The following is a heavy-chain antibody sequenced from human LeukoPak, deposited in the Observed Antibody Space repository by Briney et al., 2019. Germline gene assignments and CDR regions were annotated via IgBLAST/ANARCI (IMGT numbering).Heavy chain of an antibody. D-gene: IGHD3-22*01. V-gene: IGHV3-53*01. CDR3: AREWHYYDSSGYYSLGFDY. CDR2: IYSGGST. CDR1: GFTVSSNY. J-gene: IGHJ4*02. Sequence: GGSLRLSCAASGFTVSSNYMSWVRQAPGKGLEWVSVIYSGGSTYYADSVKGRFTISRDNSKNTLYLQMNSLRAEDTAVYYCAREWHYYDSSGYYSLGFDYWGQGTLVTVSS.